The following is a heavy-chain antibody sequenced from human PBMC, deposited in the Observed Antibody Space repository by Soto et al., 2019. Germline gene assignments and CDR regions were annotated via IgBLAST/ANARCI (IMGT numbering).Heavy chain of an antibody. Sequence: QVRLVQSEAEVKKAGSSVKVSCKVSGGTFISDAVTWVRQAPGQGLEWMGGVIPMFPKANYAQKFQGRATISADKATSTVYMELHSLKAEDTAVYYCARCQSVNSGPVYLDAWGQGTLVTVTS. CDR2: VIPMFPKA. V-gene: IGHV1-69*06. J-gene: IGHJ4*02. D-gene: IGHD5-12*01. CDR1: GGTFISDA. CDR3: ARCQSVNSGPVYLDA.